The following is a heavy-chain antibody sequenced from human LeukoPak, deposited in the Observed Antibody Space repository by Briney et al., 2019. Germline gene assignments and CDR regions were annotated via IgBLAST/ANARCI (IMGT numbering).Heavy chain of an antibody. V-gene: IGHV3-30*01. CDR1: GFTFSSYA. D-gene: IGHD3-3*01. CDR3: ARGRTIFGVVIIPAFDY. CDR2: ISYDGSNK. Sequence: GRSLRLSCAASGFTFSSYAMHWVRQAPGKGLGWVAVISYDGSNKYYADSVKGRFTISRDNSKNTLYLQMNSLRAEDTAVYYCARGRTIFGVVIIPAFDYWGQGTLVTVSS. J-gene: IGHJ4*02.